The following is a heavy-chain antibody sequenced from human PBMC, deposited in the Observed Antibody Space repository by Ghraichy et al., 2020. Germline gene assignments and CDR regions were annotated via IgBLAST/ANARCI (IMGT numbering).Heavy chain of an antibody. D-gene: IGHD2-15*01. CDR2: IYYSGTT. V-gene: IGHV4-39*01. J-gene: IGHJ6*02. CDR3: ARRAGGYQYFYGLDV. CDR1: GDSIISSSYY. Sequence: SETLSLTCSVSGDSIISSSYYWDWIRQPPGKGLEWIGSIYYSGTTYYSPPLKTRVTVSTDTSKNQFSLRLKSVTATDTAVYYCARRAGGYQYFYGLDVWGQGTTVIVSS.